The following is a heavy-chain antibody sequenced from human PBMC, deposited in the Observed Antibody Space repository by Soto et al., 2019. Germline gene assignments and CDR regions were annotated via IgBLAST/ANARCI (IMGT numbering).Heavy chain of an antibody. D-gene: IGHD3-3*01. V-gene: IGHV3-30-3*01. Sequence: GGSLRLSCAASGFTFSSYAMHWVRQAPGKGLEWVAVISYDGSNKYYADSVKGRFTISRDNSKNTLYLQMNSLRDEDTAMYYCARVRSGGDFDSWGQGTLVTVSS. CDR1: GFTFSSYA. CDR3: ARVRSGGDFDS. CDR2: ISYDGSNK. J-gene: IGHJ4*02.